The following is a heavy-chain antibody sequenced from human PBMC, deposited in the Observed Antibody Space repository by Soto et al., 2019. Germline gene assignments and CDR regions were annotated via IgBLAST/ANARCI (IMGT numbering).Heavy chain of an antibody. CDR2: IYYSGST. V-gene: IGHV4-39*02. J-gene: IGHJ4*02. D-gene: IGHD3-9*01. Sequence: SETLSLTCTVSGGSISSSSYYWGWIRQPPGKGLEWIGSIYYSGSTYYNPSLKSRVTISVDTSKNQFSLKLSSVTAADTAVYYCARDYYDILTVYYILAYWGQGTLVTVSS. CDR3: ARDYYDILTVYYILAY. CDR1: GGSISSSSYY.